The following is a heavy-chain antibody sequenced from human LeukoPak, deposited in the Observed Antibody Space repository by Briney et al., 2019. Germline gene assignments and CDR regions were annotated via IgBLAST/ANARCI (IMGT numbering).Heavy chain of an antibody. CDR2: IRYDGSNK. CDR3: AKGGYDSSGYWLD. CDR1: GFTFSSYG. V-gene: IGHV3-30*02. J-gene: IGHJ4*02. Sequence: GGSLRLSCAASGFTFSSYGMHWVRQAPGKGLEWVAFIRYDGSNKYYADSVKGRFTISRDNSKNTLYLQMNSLRAEDTAVYYCAKGGYDSSGYWLDWGQGTLVTVSS. D-gene: IGHD3-22*01.